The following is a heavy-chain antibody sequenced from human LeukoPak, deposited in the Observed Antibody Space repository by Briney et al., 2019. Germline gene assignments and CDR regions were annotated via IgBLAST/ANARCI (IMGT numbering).Heavy chain of an antibody. CDR3: ARAPGDNWFDP. CDR1: GVSISSGGYY. Sequence: SETLSLTCTVSGVSISSGGYYWSWIRQRPGTGLEWPGYIFYTGSTYYNPSLKRRVTISVDTSKNKFSLKLRSVTAADTAVYYCARAPGDNWFDPWGQGTLVTVSS. J-gene: IGHJ5*02. V-gene: IGHV4-31*03. CDR2: IFYTGST.